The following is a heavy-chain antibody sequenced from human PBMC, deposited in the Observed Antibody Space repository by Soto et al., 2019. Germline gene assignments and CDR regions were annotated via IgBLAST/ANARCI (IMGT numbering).Heavy chain of an antibody. CDR1: GGSISSGGSY. V-gene: IGHV4-31*03. CDR2: IYYSGST. D-gene: IGHD2-21*01. J-gene: IGHJ6*02. CDR3: AASCVGCGGFNYYGMDV. Sequence: PSETLSLTCTISGGSISSGGSYWSWIRQHPGKGLEWIGYIYYSGSTYYNPSLKSRVTISVDTSKNQFSLKLSSVTAADTAVYYCAASCVGCGGFNYYGMDVWGQGTTVT.